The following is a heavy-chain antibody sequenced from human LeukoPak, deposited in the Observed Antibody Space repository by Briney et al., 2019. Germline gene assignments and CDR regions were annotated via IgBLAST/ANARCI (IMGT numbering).Heavy chain of an antibody. Sequence: GGSLRLSCAVSGFTLSDWYMSWIRQAPGKGLEWVSFISSSGNTIYYADSVKGRFTIFRDHANNSLFLQMNSLRAEDTAVYYCARDRQVPAVVDYWGQGTLVAVSP. V-gene: IGHV3-11*01. CDR2: ISSSGNTI. CDR1: GFTLSDWY. J-gene: IGHJ4*02. D-gene: IGHD2-2*01. CDR3: ARDRQVPAVVDY.